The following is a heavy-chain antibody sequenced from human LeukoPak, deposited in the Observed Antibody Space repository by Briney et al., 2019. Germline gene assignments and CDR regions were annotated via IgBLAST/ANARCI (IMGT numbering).Heavy chain of an antibody. J-gene: IGHJ4*02. CDR2: ISGSGGTT. D-gene: IGHD3-3*01. CDR1: GFTFSSCA. V-gene: IGHV3-23*01. CDR3: AKRSVGYDFWSGVDY. Sequence: GGSLRLSCAASGFTFSSCAMNWIRQAPGKGLEWVSAISGSGGTTYYADSVKGRFTISRDNSKNTLHLQMNSLRAEDTAVYYCAKRSVGYDFWSGVDYWGQGTLVTVSS.